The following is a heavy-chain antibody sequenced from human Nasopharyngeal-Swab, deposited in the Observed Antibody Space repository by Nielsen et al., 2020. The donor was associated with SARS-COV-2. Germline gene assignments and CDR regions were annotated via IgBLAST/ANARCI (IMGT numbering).Heavy chain of an antibody. V-gene: IGHV4-34*01. Sequence: SETLSLTCAVYGGSFSGYYWSWIRQPPGKGLEWIGEINHSGSTNYNPSLTSRVTISVDKPKNQFSLKLGSVTAADTAVYYCARDRSGGFDYWGQGTLVTVSS. CDR1: GGSFSGYY. CDR2: INHSGST. J-gene: IGHJ4*02. CDR3: ARDRSGGFDY. D-gene: IGHD2-15*01.